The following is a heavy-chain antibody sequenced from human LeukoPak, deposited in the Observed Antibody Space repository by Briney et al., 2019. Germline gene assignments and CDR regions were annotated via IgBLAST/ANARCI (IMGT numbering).Heavy chain of an antibody. CDR3: ARGGRQNYYYYYMDV. CDR2: ISGSGGGT. Sequence: GGSLRLSCAVSGITLSNYGMSWVRQAPGKRLEWVAGISGSGGGTNYADSVEGRFTISRDNAKNSLYLQMNSLRAEDTAVYYCARGGRQNYYYYYMDVWGKGTTVTVSS. CDR1: GITLSNYG. V-gene: IGHV3-23*01. J-gene: IGHJ6*03.